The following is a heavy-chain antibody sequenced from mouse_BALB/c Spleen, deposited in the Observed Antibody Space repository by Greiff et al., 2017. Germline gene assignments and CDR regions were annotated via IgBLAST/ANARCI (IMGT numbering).Heavy chain of an antibody. CDR2: ISYDGSN. CDR3: ARKETDYGYAMDY. Sequence: EVQVVESGPGLVKPSQSLSLTCSVTGYSITSGYYWNWIRQFPGNKLEWMGYISYDGSNNYNPSLKNRISITRDTSKNQFFLKLNSVTTEDTATYYCARKETDYGYAMDYWGQGTSVTVSS. CDR1: GYSITSGYY. V-gene: IGHV3-6*02. D-gene: IGHD1-1*01. J-gene: IGHJ4*01.